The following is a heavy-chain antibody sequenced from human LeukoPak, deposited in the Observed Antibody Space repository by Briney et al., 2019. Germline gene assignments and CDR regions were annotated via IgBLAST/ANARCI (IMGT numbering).Heavy chain of an antibody. D-gene: IGHD5-18*01. CDR3: ARDLEWDTAMVNPTGY. Sequence: GGSLRFSCAASGFTFSSYSMNWVRQAPGKGLEWVSYISSSSSTIYYADSVKGRFTISRDNAKNSLYLQMNSLRAEDTAVYYCARDLEWDTAMVNPTGYWGQGTLVTVSS. CDR1: GFTFSSYS. J-gene: IGHJ4*02. V-gene: IGHV3-48*01. CDR2: ISSSSSTI.